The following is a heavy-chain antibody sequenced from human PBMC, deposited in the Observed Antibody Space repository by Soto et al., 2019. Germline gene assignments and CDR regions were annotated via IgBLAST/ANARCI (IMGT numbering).Heavy chain of an antibody. CDR1: GFTFSRYE. D-gene: IGHD2-15*01. J-gene: IGHJ6*02. Sequence: GGSLRLSCAASGFTFSRYEMNWVRQAPGKGLEWVAYITGTGSTIYYADSVKGRFTISRDNAKNSLYLQMNSLRAEDTAVYYCARVAVLGMDVWGQGTTVTVSS. CDR3: ARVAVLGMDV. CDR2: ITGTGSTI. V-gene: IGHV3-48*03.